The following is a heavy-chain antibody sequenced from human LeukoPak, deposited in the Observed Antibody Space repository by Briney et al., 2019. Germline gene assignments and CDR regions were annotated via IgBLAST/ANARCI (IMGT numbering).Heavy chain of an antibody. D-gene: IGHD3-22*01. V-gene: IGHV4-34*01. Sequence: PSETLSLTCAVYGGSFSGYYWSWIRQPPGKGLEWIGEINHSGSTNNNPSLKSRVTISVDTSKNQFSLKLSSVTAADTAVYYCARVTMIFYYGMDVWGQGTTVTVSS. CDR3: ARVTMIFYYGMDV. J-gene: IGHJ6*02. CDR2: INHSGST. CDR1: GGSFSGYY.